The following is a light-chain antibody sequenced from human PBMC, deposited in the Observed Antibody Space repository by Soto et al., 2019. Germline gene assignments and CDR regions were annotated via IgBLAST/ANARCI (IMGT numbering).Light chain of an antibody. CDR1: SSDVGGYDY. J-gene: IGLJ1*01. Sequence: QSALTQPASVSGSTGQSITISFTGTSSDVGGYDYVYWYKHHPGKAPILLIFEVSDRPSGVSNHFSGSKSANTAYLTISGLQVDDEADDYCTSYADSSPYVFGTGTKFTVL. CDR2: EVS. V-gene: IGLV2-14*01. CDR3: TSYADSSPYV.